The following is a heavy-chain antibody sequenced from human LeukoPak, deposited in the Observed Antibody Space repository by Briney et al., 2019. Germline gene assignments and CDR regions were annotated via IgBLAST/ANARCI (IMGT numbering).Heavy chain of an antibody. CDR1: GFTFSSYV. CDR2: ISSSGTGT. CDR3: ARTYCSSISCYLYFDY. D-gene: IGHD2-2*01. Sequence: GGSLRLSCAASGFTFSSYVMIWVRQAPGKGLEWVSVISSSGTGTDYADSVKGRLTISRDNSKNTLYLQMNSLRAEDTAVYYCARTYCSSISCYLYFDYWGQGTLVTVSS. V-gene: IGHV3-23*01. J-gene: IGHJ4*02.